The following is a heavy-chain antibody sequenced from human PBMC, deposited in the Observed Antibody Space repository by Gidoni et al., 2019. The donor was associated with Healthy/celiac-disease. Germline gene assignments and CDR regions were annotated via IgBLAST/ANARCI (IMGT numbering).Heavy chain of an antibody. D-gene: IGHD2-2*01. Sequence: EVQLLASGGGLVQPGGSLRLSCAASGFPFNTFALRWVRQAPGKGLAWVSAIRGSGGSTYYADSVKSRCTMSRDNSKNTLYLQMNSLRAEDTAVYYCAKDVIGYQLLSNYYYYYGMDVWGQGTTVTVSS. J-gene: IGHJ6*02. CDR3: AKDVIGYQLLSNYYYYYGMDV. V-gene: IGHV3-23*01. CDR2: IRGSGGST. CDR1: GFPFNTFA.